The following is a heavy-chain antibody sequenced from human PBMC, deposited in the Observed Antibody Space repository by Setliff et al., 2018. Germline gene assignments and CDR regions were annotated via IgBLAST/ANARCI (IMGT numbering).Heavy chain of an antibody. J-gene: IGHJ5*02. Sequence: SETLSLTCTVSGGYFSSFYWSWIRQPPGGGLDWIGYVDYSGRGYYNPSLKSRVTISVDTSKNQFSLTLNSVTAADTAVYFCARDFQGGWFAPWGQGTLVTVS. V-gene: IGHV4-59*01. CDR3: ARDFQGGWFAP. CDR1: GGYFSSFY. CDR2: VDYSGRG. D-gene: IGHD3-16*01.